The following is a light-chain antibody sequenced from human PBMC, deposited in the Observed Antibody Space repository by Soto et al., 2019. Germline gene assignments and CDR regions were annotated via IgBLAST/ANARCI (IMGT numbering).Light chain of an antibody. J-gene: IGLJ2*01. V-gene: IGLV2-14*01. CDR3: SSYTSSSTPL. CDR2: DVS. Sequence: QSALTQPASVSGSPGRSITISCTGTSSDVGAYNYVSWYQQYPGKAPKLMIYDVSNRPSGVSNRFSDSKSGNTASLTISGLQAEDEADYYCSSYTSSSTPLFGGGTKVTVL. CDR1: SSDVGAYNY.